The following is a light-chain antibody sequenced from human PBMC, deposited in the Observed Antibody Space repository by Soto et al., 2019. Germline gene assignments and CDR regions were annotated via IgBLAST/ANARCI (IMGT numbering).Light chain of an antibody. CDR2: GAS. Sequence: EIVMTQSPATLSVSPGERASLSCRASWVVTGSLAGYQQKPAQPPRLLIYGASTRATGIPARFSGSGSETEFTLTISSMQSEDFAGYYCQQYNNWTLTFGGGTKVEIK. CDR1: WVVTGS. CDR3: QQYNNWTLT. J-gene: IGKJ4*01. V-gene: IGKV3-15*01.